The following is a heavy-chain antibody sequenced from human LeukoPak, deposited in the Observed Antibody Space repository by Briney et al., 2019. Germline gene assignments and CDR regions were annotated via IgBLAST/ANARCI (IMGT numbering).Heavy chain of an antibody. V-gene: IGHV4-59*12. CDR2: IYYSGST. D-gene: IGHD3-10*01. CDR3: ARDVMGLWFGELLPSNWFDP. CDR1: GGSISSYY. J-gene: IGHJ5*02. Sequence: PSETLSLTCTVSGGSISSYYWSWIRQPPGKGLEWIGYIYYSGSTNYNPSLKSRVTISVDTSKNQFSLKLSSVTAADTAVYYCARDVMGLWFGELLPSNWFDPWGQGTLVTVSS.